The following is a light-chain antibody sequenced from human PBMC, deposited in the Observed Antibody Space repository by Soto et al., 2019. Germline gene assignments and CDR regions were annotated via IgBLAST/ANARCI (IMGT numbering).Light chain of an antibody. V-gene: IGLV2-8*01. Sequence: QSALTQPPSASGSPGQSVTISCTGTSSDVGGYGYVSWYQQHPGKAPKLMIYEVNKRPSGVRDRFSGSKSGNTASLTVAGLQAEDEGDYYCCSCAGSNNLVFGGGTKLTVL. J-gene: IGLJ2*01. CDR2: EVN. CDR1: SSDVGGYGY. CDR3: CSCAGSNNLV.